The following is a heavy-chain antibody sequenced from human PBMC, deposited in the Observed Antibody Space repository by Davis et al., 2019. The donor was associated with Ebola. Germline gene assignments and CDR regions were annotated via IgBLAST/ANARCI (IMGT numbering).Heavy chain of an antibody. CDR3: ARIGGKHVLLWFGDKGRFDP. CDR2: IIPIFGTA. J-gene: IGHJ5*02. Sequence: SVKVSCKASGYTFTGYYMHWVRQAPGQGLEWMGGIIPIFGTANYAQKFQGRVTITADESTSTAYMELSSLRSEDTAVYYCARIGGKHVLLWFGDKGRFDPWGQGTLVTVSS. V-gene: IGHV1-69*13. CDR1: GYTFTGYY. D-gene: IGHD3-10*01.